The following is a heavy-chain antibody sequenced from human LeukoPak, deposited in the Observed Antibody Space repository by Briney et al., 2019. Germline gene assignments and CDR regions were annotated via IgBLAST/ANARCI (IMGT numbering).Heavy chain of an antibody. J-gene: IGHJ6*03. Sequence: SETLSLTCTVSGDSISSTNYYWGWIRQPPGKGLEWIGSIYYSGSTYYNPSLESRVTISVDTSKNQFSLTLSSVTAADTAVYYCARDDRSENYETWGYYYMDVWGKGTTVTVSS. CDR3: ARDDRSENYETWGYYYMDV. D-gene: IGHD1-26*01. CDR1: GDSISSTNYY. V-gene: IGHV4-39*07. CDR2: IYYSGST.